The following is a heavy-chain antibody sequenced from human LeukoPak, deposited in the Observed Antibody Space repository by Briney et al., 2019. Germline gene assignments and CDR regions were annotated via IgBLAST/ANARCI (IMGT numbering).Heavy chain of an antibody. CDR1: GYTFTSYD. V-gene: IGHV1-8*01. CDR3: AAWGGATTYFDY. Sequence: ASVKVSCKASGYTFTSYDINWVRQATGQGLEWMGWMNPNSGNTGYAQMFQGRVTMTRNTSISTAYMELSSLRSEDTAVYYCAAWGGATTYFDYWGQGTLVTVSS. D-gene: IGHD1-26*01. CDR2: MNPNSGNT. J-gene: IGHJ4*02.